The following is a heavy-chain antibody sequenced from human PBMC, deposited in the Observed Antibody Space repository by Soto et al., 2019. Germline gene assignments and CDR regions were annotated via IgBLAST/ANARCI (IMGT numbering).Heavy chain of an antibody. J-gene: IGHJ3*01. V-gene: IGHV1-18*01. CDR2: IGSGDT. Sequence: QVQLVQSETTQEKPGASVKVSCEAFGYSFDSYAYSWVRQAPGQGLEWMGRIGSGDTKYAQKLQGRVTMTTDTSTNTAYMELRSLRSDDTALYYCARENDPYGFDLWGQGKRVTVSS. CDR1: GYSFDSYA. CDR3: ARENDPYGFDL.